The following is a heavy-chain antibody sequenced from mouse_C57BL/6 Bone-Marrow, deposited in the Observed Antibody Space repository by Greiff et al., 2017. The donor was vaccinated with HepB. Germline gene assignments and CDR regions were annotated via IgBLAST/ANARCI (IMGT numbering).Heavy chain of an antibody. J-gene: IGHJ4*01. V-gene: IGHV1-55*01. D-gene: IGHD2-5*01. CDR3: ARRGYYSNFPYAMDY. CDR2: IYPGSGST. Sequence: VQLQQPGAELVKPWASVKMSCKASGYTFTSYWITWVKQRPGQGLEWIGDIYPGSGSTNYNEKFKSKATLTVDTSSSTAYMQLSSLTSEDSAVYYCARRGYYSNFPYAMDYWGQGTSVTVSS. CDR1: GYTFTSYW.